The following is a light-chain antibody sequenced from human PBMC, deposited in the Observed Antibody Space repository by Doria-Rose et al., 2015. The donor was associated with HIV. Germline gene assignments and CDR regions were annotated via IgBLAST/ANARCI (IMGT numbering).Light chain of an antibody. CDR2: AAS. J-gene: IGKJ4*01. Sequence: DIRLTQSPSSLSASVGDRVTITCRASQSTGSFLNWYQQRPVNAPKLLIYAASASQNGVPSRFSGSGSGTDFALTISSLQPEDFATYFCQQSYSTPLTFGGGTKVEIK. CDR3: QQSYSTPLT. CDR1: QSTGSF. V-gene: IGKV1-39*01.